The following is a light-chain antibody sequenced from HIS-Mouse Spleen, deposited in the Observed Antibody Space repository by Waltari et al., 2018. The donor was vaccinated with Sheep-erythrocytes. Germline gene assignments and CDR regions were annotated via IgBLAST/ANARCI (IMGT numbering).Light chain of an antibody. CDR3: MQALQTPRT. V-gene: IGKV2-28*01. Sequence: DIVMTQSPLSLPVTPGEPASISCRSSQSLLHSNGYNYLDWYLQKPGQSPHLLIYLGSNRASGVPDRFSGSGSGTDFTLRISRVEAEDVGVYYCMQALQTPRTFGQGTKVEFK. J-gene: IGKJ1*01. CDR2: LGS. CDR1: QSLLHSNGYNY.